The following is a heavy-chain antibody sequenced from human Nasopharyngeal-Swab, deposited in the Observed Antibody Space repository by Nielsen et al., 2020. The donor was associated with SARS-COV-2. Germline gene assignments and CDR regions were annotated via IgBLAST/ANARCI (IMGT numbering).Heavy chain of an antibody. Sequence: GGSLRLSCAASGFTFSSYGIHWVRQAPGKGLEWVAVVSYDGSNKYYADSVKGRFTISRDNSTNTLYLQMNSLRAEDTAVYYCAKDGQQLAFDYWGQGTLVTVSS. V-gene: IGHV3-30*18. CDR1: GFTFSSYG. D-gene: IGHD6-13*01. CDR3: AKDGQQLAFDY. CDR2: VSYDGSNK. J-gene: IGHJ4*02.